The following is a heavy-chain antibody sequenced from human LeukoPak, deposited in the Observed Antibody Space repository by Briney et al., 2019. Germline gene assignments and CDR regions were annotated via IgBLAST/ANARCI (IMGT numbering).Heavy chain of an antibody. D-gene: IGHD3-10*01. V-gene: IGHV3-23*01. CDR1: GFTFSSYA. Sequence: TGGSLRLSCAASGFTFSSYAMSWVRQAPGKGLEWVSAISGSGGSTYYADSVKGRFTISRDNSKNTLYLQMNSLRAEDTAVYYCAKMGVAPYYYGSGGATFDYWGQGTLVTVSS. CDR3: AKMGVAPYYYGSGGATFDY. J-gene: IGHJ4*02. CDR2: ISGSGGST.